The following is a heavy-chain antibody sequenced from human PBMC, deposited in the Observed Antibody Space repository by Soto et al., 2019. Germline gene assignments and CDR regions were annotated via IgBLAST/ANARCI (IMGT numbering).Heavy chain of an antibody. CDR2: IYYSGST. Sequence: LSLTCTVSGGSISSYYWSWIRQPPGKGLEWIGYIYYSGSTNYNPSLKSRVTISVDTSKNQFSLKLSSVTAADTAVYYCARGGTSSSAYYYGMDVWGQGTTVTVSS. CDR3: ARGGTSSSAYYYGMDV. CDR1: GGSISSYY. V-gene: IGHV4-59*01. D-gene: IGHD6-6*01. J-gene: IGHJ6*02.